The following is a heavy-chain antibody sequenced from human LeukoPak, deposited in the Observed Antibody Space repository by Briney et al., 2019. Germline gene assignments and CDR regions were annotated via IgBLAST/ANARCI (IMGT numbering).Heavy chain of an antibody. Sequence: ASVKVSCKASGYTFTSYGISWVRQAPGQGLEWMGWISAYNGNTNYAQKLQGRVTMTTDTSTSTAYTELRSLRSDDTAVYYCARDRTTGTTQRVFYYYYYMDVWGKGTTVTVS. D-gene: IGHD1-1*01. CDR1: GYTFTSYG. J-gene: IGHJ6*03. CDR3: ARDRTTGTTQRVFYYYYYMDV. CDR2: ISAYNGNT. V-gene: IGHV1-18*01.